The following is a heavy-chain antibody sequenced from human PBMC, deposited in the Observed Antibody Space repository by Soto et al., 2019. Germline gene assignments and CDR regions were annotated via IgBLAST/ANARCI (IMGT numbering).Heavy chain of an antibody. Sequence: SETLSLTCAVYGGSFSGYYWSWIRQPPGKGLEWIGEINHSGSTNYNPSLKSRVTISVDTSKNQFSLKLSSVTAADTAVYYCARGYYDSSGYYYATVWFDPWGQGTLVTVSS. CDR1: GGSFSGYY. V-gene: IGHV4-34*01. CDR3: ARGYYDSSGYYYATVWFDP. J-gene: IGHJ5*02. D-gene: IGHD3-22*01. CDR2: INHSGST.